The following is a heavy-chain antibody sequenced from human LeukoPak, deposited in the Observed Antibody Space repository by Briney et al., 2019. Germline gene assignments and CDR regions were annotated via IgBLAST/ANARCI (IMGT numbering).Heavy chain of an antibody. D-gene: IGHD3-22*01. V-gene: IGHV3-48*03. Sequence: GGSLRLSCAASGFTFSSYELNWVRQAPGKGLEWVSHISSSGTTIYYADSVKGRFTISRDNANNSLYLQMNSLRAEGTAVYFCARGRTSGYAGTFDYWGQGTLVTVSS. CDR1: GFTFSSYE. J-gene: IGHJ4*02. CDR2: ISSSGTTI. CDR3: ARGRTSGYAGTFDY.